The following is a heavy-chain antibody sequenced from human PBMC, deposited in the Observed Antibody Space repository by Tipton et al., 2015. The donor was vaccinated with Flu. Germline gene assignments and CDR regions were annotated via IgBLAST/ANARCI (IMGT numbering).Heavy chain of an antibody. CDR2: IFYTGST. CDR3: AGGGGQTGLN. D-gene: IGHD1-14*01. J-gene: IGHJ3*01. CDR1: GGSISSYY. V-gene: IGHV4-59*08. Sequence: TLSLTCTVSGGSISSYYWSWIRQPPGKGLEWIGYIFYTGSTNYNPSLKRRVSISVDTSKSQFSLKLNSVTAADTAIYYCAGGGGQTGLNWGQGTMVTVSS.